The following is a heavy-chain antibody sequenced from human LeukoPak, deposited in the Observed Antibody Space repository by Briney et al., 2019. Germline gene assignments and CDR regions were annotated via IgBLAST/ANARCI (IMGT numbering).Heavy chain of an antibody. V-gene: IGHV3-23*01. CDR2: ISCGGGTI. CDR3: AKPHNNASGADAFDI. J-gene: IGHJ3*02. Sequence: PGGSLRLSCAVSAFSFDTDAMTWVRQPPGKGLEWLSTISCGGGTIYYADSVRGRFTVSRDNSKNTLFLQMNSLRAEDAALYYCAKPHNNASGADAFDIWGQGTLVTVSS. D-gene: IGHD1/OR15-1a*01. CDR1: AFSFDTDA.